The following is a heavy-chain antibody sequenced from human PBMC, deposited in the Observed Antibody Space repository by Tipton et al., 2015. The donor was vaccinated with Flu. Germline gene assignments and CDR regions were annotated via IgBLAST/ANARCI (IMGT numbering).Heavy chain of an antibody. CDR3: ARGKGWLQFTYYFDY. CDR2: IYYSGST. CDR1: GGSISSSSYY. J-gene: IGHJ4*02. Sequence: TLSLTCTVSGGSISSSSYYWGWIRQPPGKGLEWIGSIYYSGSTNYNPSLKSRVTISVDTSKNQFSLKLSSVTAADTAVYYCARGKGWLQFTYYFDYWGQGTLVTVSS. V-gene: IGHV4-39*07. D-gene: IGHD5-24*01.